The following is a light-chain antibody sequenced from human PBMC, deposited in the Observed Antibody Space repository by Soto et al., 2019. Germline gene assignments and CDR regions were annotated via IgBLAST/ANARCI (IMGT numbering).Light chain of an antibody. V-gene: IGKV3-11*01. Sequence: DIVLTQSPATLSLSPGDRATLSCRASQSVSSYLAWFQQKPGQAPRLLIYDASNRATGVPARFSGSGSGTGFTLTISSLEPEDFEVYYCQQRSNWTPSITFGQGTRLEIK. J-gene: IGKJ5*01. CDR1: QSVSSY. CDR2: DAS. CDR3: QQRSNWTPSIT.